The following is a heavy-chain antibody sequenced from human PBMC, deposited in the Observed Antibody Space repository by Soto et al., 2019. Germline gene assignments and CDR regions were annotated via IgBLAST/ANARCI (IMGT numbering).Heavy chain of an antibody. Sequence: ASVKVSCKASGYIFTNHYIHWVRQAPGQGLEWMGIINPSGGSTNYLQKFQGRITTTRDTSTSTVYMELSSLRSEDTAVYFCARADYYDSSGFYYDCWGQGSLVTVSS. CDR3: ARADYYDSSGFYYDC. CDR1: GYIFTNHY. J-gene: IGHJ4*02. D-gene: IGHD3-22*01. CDR2: INPSGGST. V-gene: IGHV1-46*01.